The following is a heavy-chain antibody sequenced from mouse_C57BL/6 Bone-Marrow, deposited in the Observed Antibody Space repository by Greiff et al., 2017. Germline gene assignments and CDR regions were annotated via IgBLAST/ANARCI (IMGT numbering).Heavy chain of an antibody. D-gene: IGHD2-4*01. V-gene: IGHV5-4*03. CDR1: GFTFSSYA. Sequence: DVKLVESGGGLVKPGGSLKLSCAASGFTFSSYAMSWVRQTPEKRLEWVATISDGGSYTYYPDNVKGRFTISRDNAKNNLYLQMSHLKSEDTAMYYCARTKNYDYDVDYAMDYWGQGTSVTVSS. J-gene: IGHJ4*01. CDR3: ARTKNYDYDVDYAMDY. CDR2: ISDGGSYT.